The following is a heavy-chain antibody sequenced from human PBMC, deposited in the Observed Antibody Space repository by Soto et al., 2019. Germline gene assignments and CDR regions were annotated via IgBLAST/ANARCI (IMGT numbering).Heavy chain of an antibody. CDR1: GFTFSTYA. CDR2: IQGRDDTT. V-gene: IGHV3-23*01. J-gene: IGHJ4*02. CDR3: AKETDPRCCYGVDY. D-gene: IGHD2-2*01. Sequence: EVQLLESGGGLVQPGGSLTLSCAASGFTFSTYAMGWVRQAPGKGLEWVSTIQGRDDTTFYADSVRGRFTISRDNSKNTMSLQMNTLRGDDTAVYYCAKETDPRCCYGVDYWGQGALVTVSS.